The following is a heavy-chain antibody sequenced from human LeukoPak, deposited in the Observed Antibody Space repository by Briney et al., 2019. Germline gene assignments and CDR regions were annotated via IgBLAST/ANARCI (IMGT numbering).Heavy chain of an antibody. D-gene: IGHD2-15*01. CDR2: TYYRSKWFY. V-gene: IGHV6-1*01. Sequence: SQTLSLTCVISGDSVSSNSVAWSWIRQSPSRGLEWLGRTYYRSKWFYDYAGSVKSRITITSDTSKNQFSLQLNSVTPEDTAVYYCARGGGAIDYWGQGTLVTVSS. J-gene: IGHJ4*02. CDR1: GDSVSSNSVA. CDR3: ARGGGAIDY.